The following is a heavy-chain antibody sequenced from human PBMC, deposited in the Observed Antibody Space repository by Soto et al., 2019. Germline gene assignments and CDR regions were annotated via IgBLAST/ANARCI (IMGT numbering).Heavy chain of an antibody. D-gene: IGHD2-21*02. Sequence: QVQLVQSGAEEKKPGASVKVSCKASGYTFTSYAMHWVRQAPGQRLEWMGWINAGHGNTKYSQKFQGRVTITRDTSASTADMELSSLRSEDTAVYYCARSIVVVTALDYWGQGSLVTVSS. CDR1: GYTFTSYA. CDR3: ARSIVVVTALDY. J-gene: IGHJ4*02. CDR2: INAGHGNT. V-gene: IGHV1-3*05.